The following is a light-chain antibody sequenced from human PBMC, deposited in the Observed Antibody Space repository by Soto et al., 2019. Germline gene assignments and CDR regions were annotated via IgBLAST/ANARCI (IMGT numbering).Light chain of an antibody. J-gene: IGKJ4*01. CDR3: QQYGSSRT. Sequence: EIVLTQSPGTLSLSPGERATLSCRASQSVSSSYLAWYQQKPGQAPRLLIYGASSRATSIPDRFSGSGSGTDFTLTITRQEPEDFAVYYCQQYGSSRTFGGGTKVEIK. CDR2: GAS. V-gene: IGKV3-20*01. CDR1: QSVSSSY.